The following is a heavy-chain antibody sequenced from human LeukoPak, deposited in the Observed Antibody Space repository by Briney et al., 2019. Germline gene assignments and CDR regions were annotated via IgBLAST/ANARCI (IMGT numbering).Heavy chain of an antibody. CDR1: GFTFSSYS. Sequence: GGSLRLSCAASGFTFSSYSMNWVRQAPGKGLEWVSSISSSSSYIYYADSVKGRFTISRDNAKNSLYLQMNSLRAEDTAVYYCARGSTKGSYAFDIWGQGTMVTVSS. D-gene: IGHD2-2*01. J-gene: IGHJ3*02. V-gene: IGHV3-21*01. CDR2: ISSSSSYI. CDR3: ARGSTKGSYAFDI.